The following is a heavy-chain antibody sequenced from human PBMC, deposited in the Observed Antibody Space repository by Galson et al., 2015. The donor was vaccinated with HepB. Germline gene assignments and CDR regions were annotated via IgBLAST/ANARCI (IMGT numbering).Heavy chain of an antibody. CDR3: AKGINMGAYYFDS. D-gene: IGHD1-26*01. Sequence: SLRLSCAASGLTFNDYAMHWVRQAPGKGLEWVARISYDGRNEYYPDSLKGRFTISRDNSNNTLSLQMNSLRTEDTAVYYCAKGINMGAYYFDSWGQGTLVTVSS. V-gene: IGHV3-30*18. J-gene: IGHJ4*02. CDR1: GLTFNDYA. CDR2: ISYDGRNE.